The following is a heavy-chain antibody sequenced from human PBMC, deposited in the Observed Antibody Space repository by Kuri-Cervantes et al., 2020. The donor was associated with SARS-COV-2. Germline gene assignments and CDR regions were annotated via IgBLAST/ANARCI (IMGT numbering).Heavy chain of an antibody. CDR3: ARDRPHCDGGSCYAANFDY. CDR2: IKQDGSEK. V-gene: IGHV3-7*01. J-gene: IGHJ4*02. Sequence: GGSLRLSCAASGFTFSSYWMSWVRQAPGKGLEWVANIKQDGSEKYYVDSVKGRFTISRDNAKNSLYLQMNSLRAEDTAVYYCARDRPHCDGGSCYAANFDYWGQGTLVTVSS. CDR1: GFTFSSYW. D-gene: IGHD2-15*01.